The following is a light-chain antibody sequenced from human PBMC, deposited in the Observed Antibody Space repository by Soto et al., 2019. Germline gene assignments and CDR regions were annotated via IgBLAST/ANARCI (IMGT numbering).Light chain of an antibody. J-gene: IGLJ7*01. V-gene: IGLV1-47*02. CDR2: SNI. CDR3: ASWDDSLSRAV. Sequence: SVLTQPPSASGTAGQRVTISCSGSSSNIGSNYVYWYQQLPGMAPKLLIYSNIHRPSGVPDRFSGSKSGTSASLAISGLRSEDEADYYCASWDDSLSRAVFGGGTQLTVL. CDR1: SSNIGSNY.